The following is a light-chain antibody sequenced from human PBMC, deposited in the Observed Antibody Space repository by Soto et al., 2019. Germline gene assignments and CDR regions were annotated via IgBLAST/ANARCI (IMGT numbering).Light chain of an antibody. CDR3: QQYDNWWT. V-gene: IGKV3-20*01. CDR1: QSVSSSY. Sequence: EIVLTQSPGTLSLSPGERATLSCRASQSVSSSYLVWHQQKPGQAPRLLIYGASTRATGIPDRFSGSGSGTEFTLTISSLHSEDFGVYYCQQYDNWWTFGQGTKVDIK. CDR2: GAS. J-gene: IGKJ1*01.